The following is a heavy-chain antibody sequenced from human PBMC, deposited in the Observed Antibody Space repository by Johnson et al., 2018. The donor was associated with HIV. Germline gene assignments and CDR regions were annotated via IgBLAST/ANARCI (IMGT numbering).Heavy chain of an antibody. J-gene: IGHJ3*02. CDR3: ASEFGQASGYAFDI. D-gene: IGHD3-16*01. CDR1: GFTFSTYG. V-gene: IGHV3-NL1*01. CDR2: IYSGGST. Sequence: QEQLVESGGGVVQPGRSLRLSCAASGFTFSTYGMHWVRQAPGKGLEWVSVIYSGGSTYYADSVKGRLTISRDNAKNSLYLQMNSLRAEDTAGYYCASEFGQASGYAFDIWGQGTMVTVSS.